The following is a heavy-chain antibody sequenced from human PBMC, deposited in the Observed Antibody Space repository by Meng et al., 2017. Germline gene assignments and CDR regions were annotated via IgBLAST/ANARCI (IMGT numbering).Heavy chain of an antibody. D-gene: IGHD4-17*01. J-gene: IGHJ4*02. CDR2: INPNSGGT. V-gene: IGHV1-2*02. CDR1: GYTFINHD. Sequence: QVQLVQSGAEVKKPGASVKVSCKASGYTFINHDINWVRQATGQGLEWMGWINPNSGGTNYAQKFQGRVTMTRDTSISTAYMELSRLRSDDTAVYYCYGDYSQGPNWGQGTLVTVS. CDR3: YGDYSQGPN.